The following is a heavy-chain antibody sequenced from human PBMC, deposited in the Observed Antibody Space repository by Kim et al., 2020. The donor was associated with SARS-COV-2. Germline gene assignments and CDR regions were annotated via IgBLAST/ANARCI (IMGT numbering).Heavy chain of an antibody. D-gene: IGHD3-10*01. V-gene: IGHV3-23*01. CDR3: AKESSLITMVRGVIITGPNFDY. J-gene: IGHJ4*02. CDR1: GFTFSSYA. Sequence: GGSLRLSCAASGFTFSSYAMSWVRQAPGKGLEWVSAISGSGGSTYYADSVKGRFTISRDNSKNTLYLQMNSLRAEDTAVYYCAKESSLITMVRGVIITGPNFDYWGQGTLVTVSS. CDR2: ISGSGGST.